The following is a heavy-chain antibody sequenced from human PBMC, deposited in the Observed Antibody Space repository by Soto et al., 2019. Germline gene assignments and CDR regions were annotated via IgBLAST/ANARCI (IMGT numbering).Heavy chain of an antibody. V-gene: IGHV3-23*01. Sequence: PGGSLRLSCAASGFTFSSSAMGWVRQAPGKGLEWVSAISGSGGSTYYADSVKGRFTISRDNSRNTLYLQMNSLRAEDTAVYYCAKYYDFWTTNYYFDYWGQGTLVTVSS. D-gene: IGHD3-3*01. J-gene: IGHJ4*02. CDR2: ISGSGGST. CDR1: GFTFSSSA. CDR3: AKYYDFWTTNYYFDY.